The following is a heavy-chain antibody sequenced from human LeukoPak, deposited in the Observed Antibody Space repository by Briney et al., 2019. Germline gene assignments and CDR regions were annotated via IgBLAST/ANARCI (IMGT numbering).Heavy chain of an antibody. D-gene: IGHD7-27*01. Sequence: PGGSLRLSCVASGFTVSNSYMIWVRQAPGKGLAWVSIIYSGGTTYYADSVKGRFTVSRDNSKNTLYLQMNSLRAEDTAVYYCARGVTGDDYFDYWGQGTLVTVSS. V-gene: IGHV3-53*01. CDR1: GFTVSNSY. CDR3: ARGVTGDDYFDY. CDR2: IYSGGTT. J-gene: IGHJ4*02.